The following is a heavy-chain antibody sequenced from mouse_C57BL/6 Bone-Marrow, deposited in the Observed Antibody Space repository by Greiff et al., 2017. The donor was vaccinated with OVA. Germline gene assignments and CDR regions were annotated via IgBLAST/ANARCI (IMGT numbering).Heavy chain of an antibody. V-gene: IGHV1-55*01. J-gene: IGHJ4*01. Sequence: VQGVESGAELVKPGASVKMSCKASGYTFTSYWITWVKQRPGQGLEWIGDIYPGSGSTNYNEKFKSKATLTVDTSSSTAYMQLSSLTSEDSAVYYCARRSGPYAMDYWGQGTSVTVSS. D-gene: IGHD1-3*01. CDR2: IYPGSGST. CDR1: GYTFTSYW. CDR3: ARRSGPYAMDY.